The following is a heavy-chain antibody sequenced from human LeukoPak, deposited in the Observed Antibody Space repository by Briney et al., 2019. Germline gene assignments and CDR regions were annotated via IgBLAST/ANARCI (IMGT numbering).Heavy chain of an antibody. Sequence: GGSLRLSCAASGFTFSSYWMSWVRQAPGKGLEWVANIKQDGSEKYYVDSVKGRFTISRDNAKNSLYLQMNSLRAEDTAVYYCARAAQPYDFWSGYLNYWGQGTLVTVSS. CDR2: IKQDGSEK. J-gene: IGHJ4*02. V-gene: IGHV3-7*01. D-gene: IGHD3-3*01. CDR3: ARAAQPYDFWSGYLNY. CDR1: GFTFSSYW.